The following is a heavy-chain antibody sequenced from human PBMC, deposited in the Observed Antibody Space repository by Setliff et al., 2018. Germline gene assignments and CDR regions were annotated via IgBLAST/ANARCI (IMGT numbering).Heavy chain of an antibody. V-gene: IGHV3-48*04. J-gene: IGHJ4*02. CDR1: GFTFSSYS. Sequence: PGGSLRLSCAASGFTFSSYSMNWVRQAPGKGLEWVSYISYSGNTIYYADSVKGRFTISRDNAKNSLYLQMNSLRAEDTAVYYCARGDYYDSSGYPYYYDYWGQGTLVTVSS. CDR3: ARGDYYDSSGYPYYYDY. CDR2: ISYSGNTI. D-gene: IGHD3-22*01.